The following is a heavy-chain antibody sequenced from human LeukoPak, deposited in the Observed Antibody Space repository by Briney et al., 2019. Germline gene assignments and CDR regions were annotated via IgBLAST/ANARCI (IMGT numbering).Heavy chain of an antibody. CDR3: VRYLSGTMWQD. J-gene: IGHJ4*02. Sequence: SETLSLTCTVPGGSISSGSYYWSWIRQPAGKGLEWIGRIYTSGSTNYNPSLKSRVTISVDTSKNQFSLRLTSVTASDTAVYYCVRYLSGTMWQDWGQGSLVTVSS. CDR2: IYTSGST. D-gene: IGHD1-7*01. CDR1: GGSISSGSYY. V-gene: IGHV4-61*02.